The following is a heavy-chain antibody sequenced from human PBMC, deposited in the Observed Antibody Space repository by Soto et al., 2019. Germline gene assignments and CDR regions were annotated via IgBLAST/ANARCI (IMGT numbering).Heavy chain of an antibody. Sequence: SETLSLTCTVSGGSISSSSYYWGWIRQPPGKGLEWIGSLYYIGSTYYNPSLKSRVTISVDTSKNQFSLKLSSVTAADTAVYHCARHLGGSSWFDYWGQGTLVTVSS. V-gene: IGHV4-39*01. CDR1: GGSISSSSYY. CDR2: LYYIGST. J-gene: IGHJ4*02. CDR3: ARHLGGSSWFDY. D-gene: IGHD6-13*01.